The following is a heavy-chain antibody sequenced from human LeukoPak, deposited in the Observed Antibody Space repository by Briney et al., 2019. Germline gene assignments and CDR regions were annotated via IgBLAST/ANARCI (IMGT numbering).Heavy chain of an antibody. CDR1: GFIFSGYY. V-gene: IGHV3-11*01. J-gene: IGHJ4*02. CDR2: FSGSGNDI. CDR3: GTHAGKTGSDD. D-gene: IGHD3-9*01. Sequence: PGGSLRLSCATSGFIFSGYYMSWIRQAPGKGLQWVSYFSGSGNDISYADSVKGRFTISRDNAKGSLYLQMNSLRAADTAVYYCGTHAGKTGSDDWGQGTLVTVSS.